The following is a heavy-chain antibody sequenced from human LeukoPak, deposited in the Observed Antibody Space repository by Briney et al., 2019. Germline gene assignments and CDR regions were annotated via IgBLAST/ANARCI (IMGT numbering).Heavy chain of an antibody. CDR1: GGSISSYY. CDR2: IYTSGST. D-gene: IGHD3-22*01. CDR3: ARDRYYYDSSGYYIFDY. V-gene: IGHV4-4*07. J-gene: IGHJ4*02. Sequence: SETLSLTCTVSGGSISSYYWSWIRQPAGKGLEWIGRIYTSGSTNYDPSLKSRVTMSVDTSKNQFSLKLSSVTAADTAVYYCARDRYYYDSSGYYIFDYWGQGTLVTVSS.